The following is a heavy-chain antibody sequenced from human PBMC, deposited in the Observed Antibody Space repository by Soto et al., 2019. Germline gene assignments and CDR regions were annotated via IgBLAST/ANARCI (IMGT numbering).Heavy chain of an antibody. CDR3: AKSAGYDSKQTSDY. J-gene: IGHJ4*02. D-gene: IGHD3-22*01. Sequence: GGSLRLSCAASGFTFRSYAMSWVRQAPGKGLEWVSAISASGGSTYYADSVKGRFTISRDNSKNTLYVRMNSLRAEDTAVYYCAKSAGYDSKQTSDYWGQGTLVTVS. V-gene: IGHV3-23*01. CDR1: GFTFRSYA. CDR2: ISASGGST.